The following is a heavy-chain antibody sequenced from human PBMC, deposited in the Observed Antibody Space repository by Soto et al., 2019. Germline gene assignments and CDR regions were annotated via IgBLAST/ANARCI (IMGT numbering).Heavy chain of an antibody. D-gene: IGHD2-2*01. CDR1: GGSISSYY. V-gene: IGHV4-59*01. CDR3: AREGSGYCSSTSCPITYYYYYMDV. CDR2: IYYSGST. Sequence: QVQLQESGPGLVKPSETLSLTCTVSGGSISSYYWSWIRQPPGKGLEWIGYIYYSGSTNYNPSLKSRVTISVDTSKNPFSLKLSSVTAADTAVYYCAREGSGYCSSTSCPITYYYYYMDVWGKGTTVTVSS. J-gene: IGHJ6*03.